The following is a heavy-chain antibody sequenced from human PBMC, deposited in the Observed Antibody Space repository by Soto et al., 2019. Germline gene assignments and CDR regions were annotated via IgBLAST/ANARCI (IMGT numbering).Heavy chain of an antibody. Sequence: PGGSLRLSCAASGFTFSSYGMHWVRQAPGKGLEWVAVIWYDGSNKYYADSVKGRFTISRDNSKNTLYLQMNSLRAEDTAVYYCARDVVNDGNYYIDARGKGTTVTVSS. D-gene: IGHD2-8*02. J-gene: IGHJ6*03. CDR2: IWYDGSNK. CDR3: ARDVVNDGNYYIDA. V-gene: IGHV3-33*01. CDR1: GFTFSSYG.